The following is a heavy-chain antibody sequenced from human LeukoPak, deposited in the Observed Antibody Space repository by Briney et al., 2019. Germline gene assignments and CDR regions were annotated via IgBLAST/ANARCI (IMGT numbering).Heavy chain of an antibody. V-gene: IGHV1-18*01. CDR2: ISGNNDNP. J-gene: IGHJ3*02. Sequence: GAAVKVSCKASGYTFSKFGIAWVRQAPGQGLEWMGWISGNNDNPQSAQDLQGRVTVTTDRSTSTAYMELRSLRHDDTAVYYCARGDGGNPWDAFDIWGQRTMVTVSS. CDR3: ARGDGGNPWDAFDI. CDR1: GYTFSKFG. D-gene: IGHD4-23*01.